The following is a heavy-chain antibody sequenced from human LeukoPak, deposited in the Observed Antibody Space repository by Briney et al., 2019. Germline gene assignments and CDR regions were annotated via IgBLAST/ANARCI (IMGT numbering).Heavy chain of an antibody. D-gene: IGHD3-10*01. J-gene: IGHJ4*02. CDR1: GYNFFSYW. V-gene: IGHV5-51*01. CDR3: ARQPGSGTDYFDY. CDR2: IYPGDSST. Sequence: GESLKISCKGSGYNFFSYWIGWVRQMPGKGLEWMGIIYPGDSSTRYSPSFQGQVTISADKSMGTVYLQWTSLKASDTAMYFCARQPGSGTDYFDYWGQGTLVTVSS.